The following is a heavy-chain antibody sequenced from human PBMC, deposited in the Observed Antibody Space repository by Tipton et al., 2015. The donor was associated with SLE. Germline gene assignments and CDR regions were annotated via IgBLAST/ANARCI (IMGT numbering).Heavy chain of an antibody. CDR1: GGSISSSSYY. Sequence: TLSLTCTVSGGSISSSSYYWSWIRQPAGKGLEWIGRIYTSGSTNYNPSLKSRVTMSVDTSKNQFSLKLSSVTAADTAVYYCARVEFGGTFFDYWGQGTLVTVSS. V-gene: IGHV4-61*02. CDR3: ARVEFGGTFFDY. J-gene: IGHJ4*02. D-gene: IGHD2-15*01. CDR2: IYTSGST.